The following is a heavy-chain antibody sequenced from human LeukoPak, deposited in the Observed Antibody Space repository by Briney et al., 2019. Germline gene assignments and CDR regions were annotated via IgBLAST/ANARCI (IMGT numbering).Heavy chain of an antibody. CDR2: ISGSGGST. J-gene: IGHJ4*02. CDR1: GFTFSSYA. D-gene: IGHD6-6*01. V-gene: IGHV3-23*01. CDR3: AKFQGEYSSSSGY. Sequence: PGGSLGLSCAASGFTFSSYAMSWVRQAPGKGLEWVSAISGSGGSTYYADSVKGRFTISRDNSKNTLYLQMNSLRAEDTAVYYCAKFQGEYSSSSGYWGQGTLVTVSS.